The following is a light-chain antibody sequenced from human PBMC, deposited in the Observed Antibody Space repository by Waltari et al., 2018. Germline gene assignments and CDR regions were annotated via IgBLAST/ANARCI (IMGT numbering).Light chain of an antibody. CDR2: DAS. J-gene: IGKJ2*01. Sequence: IVLTQSPATLSLSPGETATLSCRANQSVGTYLAWYQQKPGQAPRLLIYDASNRATGIPARFRGSGSGTDFTLTISSLEAEDFAVYYCQQRSSWTPHTFGQGARLEIK. CDR3: QQRSSWTPHT. CDR1: QSVGTY. V-gene: IGKV3-11*01.